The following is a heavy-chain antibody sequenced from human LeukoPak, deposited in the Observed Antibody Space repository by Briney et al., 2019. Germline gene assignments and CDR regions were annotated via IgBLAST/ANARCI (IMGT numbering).Heavy chain of an antibody. Sequence: EASVKVSCKASGYTFTSYGISWVRQAPGQGLEWMGWINPNSGGTNYAQKFQGRVTMTRDTSISTAYMELSRLRSDDTAVYYCARDGGYCSGGSCYSYFDYWGQGTLVTVSS. V-gene: IGHV1-2*02. CDR3: ARDGGYCSGGSCYSYFDY. J-gene: IGHJ4*02. D-gene: IGHD2-15*01. CDR2: INPNSGGT. CDR1: GYTFTSYG.